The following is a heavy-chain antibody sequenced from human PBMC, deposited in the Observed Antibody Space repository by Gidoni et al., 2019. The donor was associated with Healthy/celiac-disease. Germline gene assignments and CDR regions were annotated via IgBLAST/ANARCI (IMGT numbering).Heavy chain of an antibody. D-gene: IGHD3-10*01. V-gene: IGHV4-38-2*02. J-gene: IGHJ4*02. CDR1: GYSISSGYY. CDR3: ARDSTEDYYGSGSYNY. CDR2: IYHSGST. Sequence: QVQLQESGPGLVKPSETLSLPCTFSGYSISSGYYWGWIRQPPGKGLEWIGSIYHSGSTYYNPSLKSRVTISVDTSKNQFSLKLSSVTAADTAVYYCARDSTEDYYGSGSYNYWGQGTLVTVSS.